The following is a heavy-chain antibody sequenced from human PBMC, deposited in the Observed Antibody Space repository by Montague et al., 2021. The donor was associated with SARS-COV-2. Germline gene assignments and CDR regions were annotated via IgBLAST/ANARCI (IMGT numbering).Heavy chain of an antibody. CDR2: INHSGTT. J-gene: IGHJ6*03. CDR1: GGSFSDCY. Sequence: SETLSLTCAVFGGSFSDCYWSWISQPPGKGLQWIGEINHSGTTYYNQSXKSRVTISVDTSKNQFSLKLNSVTAADAAVYYCVSGVDNGSGYLDVWGKGTTVTVSS. V-gene: IGHV4-34*01. D-gene: IGHD1-26*01. CDR3: VSGVDNGSGYLDV.